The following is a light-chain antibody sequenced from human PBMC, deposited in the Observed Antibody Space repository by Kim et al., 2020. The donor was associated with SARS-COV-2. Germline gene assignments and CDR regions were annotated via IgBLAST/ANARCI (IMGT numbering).Light chain of an antibody. CDR1: SSDVGGYNS. CDR3: SSYAGKV. CDR2: DVS. J-gene: IGLJ1*01. Sequence: QSALTQPASVSGSPGQSITISCTGTSSDVGGYNSVSWYLQHPGKAPKLLIYDVSNRPSGGSYRFSGSKSGNTASLTVSGLQAEDEADYYCSSYAGKVFGTGTKVTVL. V-gene: IGLV2-14*03.